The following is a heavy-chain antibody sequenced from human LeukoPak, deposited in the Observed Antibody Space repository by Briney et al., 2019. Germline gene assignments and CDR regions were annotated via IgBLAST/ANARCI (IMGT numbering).Heavy chain of an antibody. CDR1: GFTFSSYA. Sequence: PGGSLRLSCAASGFTFSSYAMHWVRQAAGKGLEWVAVISYDGSNKYYADSVKGRFTISRDNSKNTLYLQMNSLRVEDTAVYYCAMAVAGTDYWGQGTLVTVSS. D-gene: IGHD6-19*01. V-gene: IGHV3-30*04. J-gene: IGHJ4*02. CDR3: AMAVAGTDY. CDR2: ISYDGSNK.